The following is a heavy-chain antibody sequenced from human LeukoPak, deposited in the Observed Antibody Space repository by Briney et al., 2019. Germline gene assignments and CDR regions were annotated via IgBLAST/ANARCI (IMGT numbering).Heavy chain of an antibody. D-gene: IGHD6-13*01. Sequence: PSETLSLTCTVSGGSISSYYWSWIRQPPGKGLEWIGYIYYSGTNNYNPSLKSRVTISVDTSKNQFSLQLSSVTAADTAAYYCARGVYIAAAQYGYWGQGTLVTVSS. CDR1: GGSISSYY. CDR2: IYYSGTN. CDR3: ARGVYIAAAQYGY. V-gene: IGHV4-59*01. J-gene: IGHJ4*02.